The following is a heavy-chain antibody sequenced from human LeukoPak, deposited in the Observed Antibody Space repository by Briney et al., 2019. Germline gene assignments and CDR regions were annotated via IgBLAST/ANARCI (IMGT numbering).Heavy chain of an antibody. CDR2: ISYDGSNK. V-gene: IGHV3-30*03. CDR1: GFTFSTYG. Sequence: GGSMRLSCAASGFTFSTYGMHWVRQAPGKGLEWVAVISYDGSNKYYADSVKGRFTISRDNSKNTLYLQMNSLRAEDTAVYYCARDMYSSSWYEGLFDYWGQGTLVTVSS. CDR3: ARDMYSSSWYEGLFDY. D-gene: IGHD6-13*01. J-gene: IGHJ4*02.